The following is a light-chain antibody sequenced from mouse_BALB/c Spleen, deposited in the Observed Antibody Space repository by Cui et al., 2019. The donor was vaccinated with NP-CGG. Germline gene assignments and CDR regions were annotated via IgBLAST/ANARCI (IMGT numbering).Light chain of an antibody. V-gene: IGKV4-61*01. CDR2: GTS. Sequence: QLVLTQSPAILSASPGEKVTMTCSDSSSVSYMYRYQQKTGSSPKPWIYGTSNLASGVPARFSGSGSGTSYSLTISSMEAEDAATYYCQQYHSYPFTFGSGTKLEIK. CDR1: SSVSY. CDR3: QQYHSYPFT. J-gene: IGKJ4*01.